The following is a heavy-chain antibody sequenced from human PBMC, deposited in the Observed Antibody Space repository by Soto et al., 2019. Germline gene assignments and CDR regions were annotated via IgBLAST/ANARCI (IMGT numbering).Heavy chain of an antibody. CDR2: IYHSGTT. CDR1: GVSISSNNW. D-gene: IGHD2-15*01. CDR3: AKDGSGHPYYSDN. J-gene: IGHJ4*02. V-gene: IGHV4-4*02. Sequence: QVQLQESGPGLVKPSGTPSLTCVVSGVSISSNNWWSWVRQPPGKGLEWIGEIYHSGTTSYNPSLKSRVTMSVDKSKNQFSLKVTSVTAADTAVYFCAKDGSGHPYYSDNWGQGTLVTVSS.